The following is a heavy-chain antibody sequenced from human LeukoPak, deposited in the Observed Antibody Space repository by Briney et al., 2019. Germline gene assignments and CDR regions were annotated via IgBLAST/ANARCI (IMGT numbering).Heavy chain of an antibody. D-gene: IGHD1-7*01. Sequence: PSETLSLTCAAYGGSFSGYYWSWIRQPPGKGLEWIGEINHSGSTNYNPSLKSRVTISVDTSKNQFSLKLSAVTAADTAVYYCARGRTGTTRGTYYFDYWGQGTLVTVSS. CDR3: ARGRTGTTRGTYYFDY. CDR1: GGSFSGYY. V-gene: IGHV4-34*01. J-gene: IGHJ4*02. CDR2: INHSGST.